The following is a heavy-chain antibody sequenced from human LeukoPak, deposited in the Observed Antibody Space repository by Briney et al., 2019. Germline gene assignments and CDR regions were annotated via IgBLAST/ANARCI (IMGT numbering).Heavy chain of an antibody. D-gene: IGHD5-24*01. CDR3: ARERDGYNIKPFFDY. CDR2: LSAYNGNT. CDR1: GYTFTSYG. V-gene: IGHV1-18*01. J-gene: IGHJ4*02. Sequence: ASVKVSCKASGYTFTSYGISWVRQAPGQGLEWMGWLSAYNGNTNYAQKLQGRVTMTTDTSTSTAYMELRSLRSDDTAVYYCARERDGYNIKPFFDYWGQGTLVTVSS.